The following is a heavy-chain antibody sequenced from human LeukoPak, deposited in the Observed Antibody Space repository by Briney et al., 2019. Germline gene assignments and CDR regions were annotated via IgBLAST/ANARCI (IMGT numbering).Heavy chain of an antibody. Sequence: GGSLRLSCAASGFTFSSYAMGWFGKAPGRGLEWVSAIIDRGANTYSADSVRGRCTISRDNSRNTLYLQMDSLRADDPAVYYCAKGRAFEVVAAFNYWGQGTVVTVSS. CDR3: AKGRAFEVVAAFNY. J-gene: IGHJ4*02. CDR2: IIDRGANT. CDR1: GFTFSSYA. D-gene: IGHD2-15*01. V-gene: IGHV3-23*01.